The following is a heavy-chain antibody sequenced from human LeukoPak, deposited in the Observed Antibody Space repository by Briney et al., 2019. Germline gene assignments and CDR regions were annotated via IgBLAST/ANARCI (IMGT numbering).Heavy chain of an antibody. CDR3: ARGRGYSGYDPFDY. CDR1: GFTFSSYG. Sequence: GGSLRLSCAASGFTFSSYGMHWVRQAPGKGLEWVAFIRFDGSDKYYADSVKGRFTISRDTSKNTLYLQMNSLRAEDTAVYYCARGRGYSGYDPFDYWGQGTLVTVSS. CDR2: IRFDGSDK. V-gene: IGHV3-30*02. J-gene: IGHJ4*02. D-gene: IGHD5-12*01.